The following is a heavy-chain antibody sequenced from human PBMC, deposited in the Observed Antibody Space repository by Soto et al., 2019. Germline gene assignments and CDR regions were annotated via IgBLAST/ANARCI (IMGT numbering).Heavy chain of an antibody. D-gene: IGHD6-19*01. CDR3: AKDMGWLEYYYGMDV. V-gene: IGHV3-30*18. J-gene: IGHJ6*02. CDR2: ISYDGSNK. Sequence: GGSLRLSCAASGFTFSSYGMPWVRQAPGKGLEWVAVISYDGSNKYYADSLKGRFTISRDNSKNTLYLQMNSLRAEDTAVYYCAKDMGWLEYYYGMDVWGQGTTLTVSS. CDR1: GFTFSSYG.